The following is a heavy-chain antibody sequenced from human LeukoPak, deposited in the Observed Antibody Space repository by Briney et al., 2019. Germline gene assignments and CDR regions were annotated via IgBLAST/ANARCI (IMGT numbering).Heavy chain of an antibody. D-gene: IGHD6-13*01. CDR3: ARRYSSSWSNFDY. J-gene: IGHJ4*02. V-gene: IGHV4-39*01. CDR1: GGSISSTIYY. CDR2: MYYSGST. Sequence: SETLSLTCTVSGGSISSTIYYWGWIRQPPGKGLEWIGSMYYSGSTYYNPSLKSRVTISVDTSKNQFSLKLSSVTAADTAVYYCARRYSSSWSNFDYWGQGTLVTVSS.